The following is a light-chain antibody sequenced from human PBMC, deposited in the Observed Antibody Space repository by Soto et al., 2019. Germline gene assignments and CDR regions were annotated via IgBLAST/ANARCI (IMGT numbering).Light chain of an antibody. CDR3: QSYDSSLGGRV. V-gene: IGLV1-40*01. Sequence: QSVLTQPPSVSGAPGQRVTISCTGSSSNIGAGYDVHWYQQLPGTAPKLLIYGNSNRPSGVPDRFSGSKSGTSASLAITGLQADDEADYYCQSYDSSLGGRVFGTGTQLTVL. CDR1: SSNIGAGYD. J-gene: IGLJ1*01. CDR2: GNS.